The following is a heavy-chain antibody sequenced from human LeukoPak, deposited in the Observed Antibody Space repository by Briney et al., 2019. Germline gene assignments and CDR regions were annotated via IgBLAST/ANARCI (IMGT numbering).Heavy chain of an antibody. CDR2: ISSGGSTI. Sequence: GGSLRLSCEASGFIFRSYEMNWVRQAPGKGLEWVSYISSGGSTIYYADSVKGRFTISRDNAENTLYLQMNSLRAEDTAVYYCARDLNSILRGDYWGQGTLVTVSS. D-gene: IGHD3-10*01. CDR1: GFIFRSYE. CDR3: ARDLNSILRGDY. J-gene: IGHJ4*02. V-gene: IGHV3-48*03.